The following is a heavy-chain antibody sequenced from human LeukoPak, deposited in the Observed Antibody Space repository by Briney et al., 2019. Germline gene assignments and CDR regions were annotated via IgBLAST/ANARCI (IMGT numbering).Heavy chain of an antibody. J-gene: IGHJ4*02. Sequence: ASVKVSCKAFGYTFTSNYMHWVRQAPGQGPEWMGVISPSGGSTTYAQKFQGRVTLTRDMSTSTDYLELSSLRSEDTAVYYCARANNYVWVNYFDYWGQGTLVTVSS. D-gene: IGHD3-16*01. CDR3: ARANNYVWVNYFDY. CDR1: GYTFTSNY. CDR2: ISPSGGST. V-gene: IGHV1-46*01.